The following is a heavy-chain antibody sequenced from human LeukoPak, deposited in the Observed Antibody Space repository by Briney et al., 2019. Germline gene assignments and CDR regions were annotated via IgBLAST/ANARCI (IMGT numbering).Heavy chain of an antibody. CDR2: IRSKANNYAT. D-gene: IGHD3-3*01. V-gene: IGHV3-73*01. J-gene: IGHJ4*02. CDR1: GFTFSGSA. Sequence: GGSLRLSCAASGFTFSGSAMHWVRQASGKGLEWVGRIRSKANNYATAYAASVKGRFTISREDSKNTAYLQMNSLKTEDTAVYYCAKRYHFWSGYASDEDYFDYWGQGTLVTVSS. CDR3: AKRYHFWSGYASDEDYFDY.